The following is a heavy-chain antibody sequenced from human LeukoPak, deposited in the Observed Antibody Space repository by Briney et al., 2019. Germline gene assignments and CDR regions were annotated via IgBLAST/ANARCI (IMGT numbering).Heavy chain of an antibody. D-gene: IGHD3-9*01. J-gene: IGHJ4*02. CDR1: GGSFSGYY. Sequence: SETLSLTCAVYGGSFSGYYWSWIRQPPGKGLERIGEINHSGSTNYNPSLKSRVTISVDTSKNQFSLKLSSVTAADTAVYYCARGPNYDILTGYTEPYDYWGQGTLVTVSS. V-gene: IGHV4-34*01. CDR2: INHSGST. CDR3: ARGPNYDILTGYTEPYDY.